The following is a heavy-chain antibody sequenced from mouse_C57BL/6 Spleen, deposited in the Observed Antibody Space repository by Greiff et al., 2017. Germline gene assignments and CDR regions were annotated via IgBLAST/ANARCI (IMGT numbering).Heavy chain of an antibody. D-gene: IGHD2-3*01. CDR2: IDPSASYT. Sequence: QVQLQQPGAELVKPGASVQLSCKAYGYTFTSYWMPWVKQRPGQGLEWIGEIDPSASYTNYNQKFKGKATLTVDTSSRTAYMQLSSLTSEDSAVYYCARRWLLSYFDYWGQGTTLTVSS. CDR1: GYTFTSYW. V-gene: IGHV1-50*01. CDR3: ARRWLLSYFDY. J-gene: IGHJ2*01.